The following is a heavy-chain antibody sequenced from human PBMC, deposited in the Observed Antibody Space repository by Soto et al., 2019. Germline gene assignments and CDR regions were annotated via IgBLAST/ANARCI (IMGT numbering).Heavy chain of an antibody. CDR1: GYTFTSYG. Sequence: ASVKVSCKASGYTFTSYGISWVRQAPGQGLEWMGWISAYNGNTNYAQKLQGRVTMTTDTSTSTAYMELRSLRSDDTAVYYCARDCSGGSCYGSYYYYYGMDVWGQGTTVTVSS. D-gene: IGHD2-15*01. CDR3: ARDCSGGSCYGSYYYYYGMDV. J-gene: IGHJ6*02. CDR2: ISAYNGNT. V-gene: IGHV1-18*01.